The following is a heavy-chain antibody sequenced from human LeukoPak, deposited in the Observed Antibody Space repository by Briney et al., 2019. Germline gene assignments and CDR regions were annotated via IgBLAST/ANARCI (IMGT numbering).Heavy chain of an antibody. D-gene: IGHD3-22*01. Sequence: ASVNVSCKACGYTFTNYGISWVRQAPGQGLDGVGWISAYNGNTNYAQKLQGRVTMTTDTCTSTAYMELRRLRSDATAVYYCARDRVTYYYDSSGYLWLGDYWGQGTLVTVSS. J-gene: IGHJ4*02. V-gene: IGHV1-18*01. CDR2: ISAYNGNT. CDR3: ARDRVTYYYDSSGYLWLGDY. CDR1: GYTFTNYG.